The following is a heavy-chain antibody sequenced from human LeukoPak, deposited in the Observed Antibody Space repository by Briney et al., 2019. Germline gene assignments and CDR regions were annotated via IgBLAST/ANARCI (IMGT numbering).Heavy chain of an antibody. Sequence: PGGSLRLSCAAPGFTFSSYWMNWLRQAPGKGLEWVANVKQDGSEKYYVDSVKGRFTISRDNAKNSLYLQMNSLRAEDTAVYYCAKEGAYPIPTYDSWGQGALVTVSS. J-gene: IGHJ5*01. CDR1: GFTFSSYW. CDR2: VKQDGSEK. CDR3: AKEGAYPIPTYDS. D-gene: IGHD2-2*02. V-gene: IGHV3-7*01.